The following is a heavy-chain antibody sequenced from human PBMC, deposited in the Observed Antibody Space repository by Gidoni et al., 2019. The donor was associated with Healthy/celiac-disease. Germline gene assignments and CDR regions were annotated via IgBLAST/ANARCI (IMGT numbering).Heavy chain of an antibody. CDR3: AREGGAGATAAAFDI. J-gene: IGHJ3*02. Sequence: QVQLVESGGGVVQPGRSLRLSCAASGFTFSSYAMHWVRQAPGKGLEWVAVISYDGSNKYYADSVKGRFTISRDNSKNTLYLQMNSLRAEDTAVYYCAREGGAGATAAAFDIWGQGTMVTVSS. CDR1: GFTFSSYA. V-gene: IGHV3-30*01. D-gene: IGHD3-10*01. CDR2: ISYDGSNK.